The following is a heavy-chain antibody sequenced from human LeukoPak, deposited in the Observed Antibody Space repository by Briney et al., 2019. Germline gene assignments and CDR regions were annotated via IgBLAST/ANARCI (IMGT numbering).Heavy chain of an antibody. CDR3: ASVRRGFGESSKYYAYYYMGV. CDR2: IYYSGST. J-gene: IGHJ6*03. Sequence: SETLSLTCTVSGGSISSSSYYWGWIRQPPGKGLEWIGNIYYSGSTYYNPSLKSRVTISLDTSKNQFSLKLSSVTAADTAVYYCASVRRGFGESSKYYAYYYMGVWGKGTTVTISS. CDR1: GGSISSSSYY. D-gene: IGHD3-10*01. V-gene: IGHV4-39*01.